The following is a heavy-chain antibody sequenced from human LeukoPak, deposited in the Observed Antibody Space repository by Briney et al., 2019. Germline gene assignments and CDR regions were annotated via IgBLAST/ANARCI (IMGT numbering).Heavy chain of an antibody. Sequence: SETLSLTCTVSGGSISSHYWSWIRQPPGKGLEWIGCIYYSGSTNYNPSLKSRVTTSVDTSKNQFSLKLSSVTAADTAVYYCARIGGSGSYYNVEWFDPWGQGTLVTVSS. CDR1: GGSISSHY. J-gene: IGHJ5*02. V-gene: IGHV4-59*11. D-gene: IGHD3-10*01. CDR2: IYYSGST. CDR3: ARIGGSGSYYNVEWFDP.